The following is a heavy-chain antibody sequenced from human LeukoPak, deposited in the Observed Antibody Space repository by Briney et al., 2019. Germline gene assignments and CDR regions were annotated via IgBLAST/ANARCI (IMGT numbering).Heavy chain of an antibody. CDR2: INSDGTTA. D-gene: IGHD4-17*01. V-gene: IGHV3-74*01. J-gene: IGHJ4*02. Sequence: GGSLRLSCAASGFTFSSYSMNWVRQAPGKGLVWVSYINSDGTTATYADSVKGRFTISRDNAKTTLYLQMNRLRAEDTAVYYCVRGGYGSIDYWGQGTLVTVSS. CDR1: GFTFSSYS. CDR3: VRGGYGSIDY.